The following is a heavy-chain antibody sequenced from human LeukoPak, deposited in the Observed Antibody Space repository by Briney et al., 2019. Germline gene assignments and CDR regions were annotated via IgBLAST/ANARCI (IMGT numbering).Heavy chain of an antibody. CDR1: GFSISSGYY. D-gene: IGHD3/OR15-3a*01. CDR3: ARQTGSGLFILP. CDR2: IYYSGNT. Sequence: PSETLSLTCSVSGFSISSGYYWGWIRQPPGKGLEWIGSIYYSGNTYHNASLKSQVSISIDTSKNQFSLRLTSVTAADTAVYYCARQTGSGLFILPGGQGTLVTVSS. V-gene: IGHV4-38-2*02. J-gene: IGHJ4*02.